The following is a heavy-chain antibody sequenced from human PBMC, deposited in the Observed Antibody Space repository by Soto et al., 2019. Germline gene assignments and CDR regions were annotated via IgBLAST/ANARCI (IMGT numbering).Heavy chain of an antibody. CDR3: ARDYYKYYDSSGYYRSPAY. D-gene: IGHD3-22*01. CDR1: GFTVSTYG. J-gene: IGHJ4*02. CDR2: ISRDGGTK. V-gene: IGHV3-30*03. Sequence: PGGSLRLSCAVSGFTVSTYGMHWVRQAPGKGLEWVAVISRDGGTKYYADSVKGRFTISRDNSRNTLFLQMNSLRAEDTAVYYCARDYYKYYDSSGYYRSPAYWGQGTLVTVS.